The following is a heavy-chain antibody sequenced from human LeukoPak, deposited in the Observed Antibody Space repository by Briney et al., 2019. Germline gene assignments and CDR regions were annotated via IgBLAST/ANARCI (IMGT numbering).Heavy chain of an antibody. CDR1: GGSFSGYY. CDR2: INHSGST. J-gene: IGHJ4*02. D-gene: IGHD2-2*01. Sequence: SETLSLTCAVYGGSFSGYYWSWIRQPPGKGLEWIGEINHSGSTNYNPSLKSRVTISVDTSKNQFSLKLSSVTAADTAVYYCARGRRSLGYCSSTSCYRFPFFDYWGQGTLVTVSS. V-gene: IGHV4-34*01. CDR3: ARGRRSLGYCSSTSCYRFPFFDY.